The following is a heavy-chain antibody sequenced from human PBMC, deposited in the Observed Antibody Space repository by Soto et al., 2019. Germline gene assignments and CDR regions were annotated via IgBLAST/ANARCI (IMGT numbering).Heavy chain of an antibody. CDR2: ISSSGGST. Sequence: DVQLLESGGGLVQPGGSLRLSCAASRFTFSNYAMNWVRQAPGKGLEWVSSISSSGGSTYYADSVKGRFTISRDNSKNTLYLQMNSLRAEDTAVYYCVKNIAVAGTGEFDYWGQGTLVTVSS. V-gene: IGHV3-23*01. CDR1: RFTFSNYA. CDR3: VKNIAVAGTGEFDY. J-gene: IGHJ4*02. D-gene: IGHD6-19*01.